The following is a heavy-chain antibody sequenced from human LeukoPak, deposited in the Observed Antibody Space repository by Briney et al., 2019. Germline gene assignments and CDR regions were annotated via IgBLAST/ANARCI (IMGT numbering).Heavy chain of an antibody. CDR1: GFTFTNAW. Sequence: GRSLRLSCAASGFTFTNAWMTWGRQAPGKGLEWVGRVKSKTDGGTTDYAAPVKGRFTISRDDSKNTLYLQMNSLTTEDTPVYYCATDTKDMLTTIGALDFWGQGTLVTVSS. V-gene: IGHV3-15*01. CDR3: ATDTKDMLTTIGALDF. D-gene: IGHD5-12*01. J-gene: IGHJ4*02. CDR2: VKSKTDGGTT.